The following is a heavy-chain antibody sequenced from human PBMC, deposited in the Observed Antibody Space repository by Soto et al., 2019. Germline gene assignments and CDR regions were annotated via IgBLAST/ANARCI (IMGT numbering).Heavy chain of an antibody. J-gene: IGHJ6*02. D-gene: IGHD3-3*01. V-gene: IGHV4-31*03. CDR2: IYYSGST. Sequence: SETLSLTCTVSGVSISSGGYYWSWIRQHPGKGLEWIGYIYYSGSTYYNPSLKSRVTISVDTSKNQFSLKLSSVTAADTAVYYCAREMDVVAGDDFWSGYYTGPYGMDVWGQGTTVTVSS. CDR1: GVSISSGGYY. CDR3: AREMDVVAGDDFWSGYYTGPYGMDV.